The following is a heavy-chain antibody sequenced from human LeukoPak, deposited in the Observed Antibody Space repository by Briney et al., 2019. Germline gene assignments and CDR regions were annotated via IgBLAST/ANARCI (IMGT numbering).Heavy chain of an antibody. V-gene: IGHV3-21*04. Sequence: GGSLRLSRAVSGFTFSSFSMNLVRQAPGKGLEWVSSISSSRSYIYYADSVKGRYTVSRDNSENTLYLQMNSRRGQDTAVYISARDFLYGVTGSAFDIWGGGTMVTVSS. D-gene: IGHD3-10*01. CDR2: ISSSRSYI. J-gene: IGHJ3*02. CDR3: ARDFLYGVTGSAFDI. CDR1: GFTFSSFS.